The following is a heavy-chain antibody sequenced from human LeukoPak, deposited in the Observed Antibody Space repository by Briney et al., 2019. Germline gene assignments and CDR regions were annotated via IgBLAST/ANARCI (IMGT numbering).Heavy chain of an antibody. CDR1: GGSFSGYY. J-gene: IGHJ4*02. CDR3: ASPLCSSTSCYLGH. D-gene: IGHD2-2*01. V-gene: IGHV4-34*01. CDR2: INHSGST. Sequence: SETLSLTCAVYGGSFSGYYWSWIRQPPGKGLEWIGEINHSGSTNYNPSLKSRVTISIDTSKNQFSLKLTSVTAADTAVYYCASPLCSSTSCYLGHWGQGTLVTVSS.